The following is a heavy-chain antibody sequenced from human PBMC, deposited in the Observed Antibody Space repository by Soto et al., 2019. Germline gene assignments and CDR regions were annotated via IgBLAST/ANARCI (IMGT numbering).Heavy chain of an antibody. CDR1: GFTFRSFT. Sequence: GSLRLSCAASGFTFRSFTMNWVRQAPGKGLEWVSTISSNSAYIYYTDALRGRFTISRDNAKNSLHLQMNSLRAEDTAVYYCARDAGLHYYGSGSYSPDLYYYYGMDVWGQGTTVTVSS. D-gene: IGHD3-10*01. V-gene: IGHV3-21*01. J-gene: IGHJ6*02. CDR3: ARDAGLHYYGSGSYSPDLYYYYGMDV. CDR2: ISSNSAYI.